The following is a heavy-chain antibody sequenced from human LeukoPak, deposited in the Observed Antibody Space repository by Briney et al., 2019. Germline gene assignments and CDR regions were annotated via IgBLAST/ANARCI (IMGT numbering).Heavy chain of an antibody. CDR2: ISSSSSYI. D-gene: IGHD6-13*01. J-gene: IGHJ6*03. CDR3: ARDGSDYSSSWYAGYYYYYMDV. V-gene: IGHV3-21*01. Sequence: GGSLRLSCAASGFTFSSYSMNWVRQAPGKGLEGVSSISSSSSYIYYADSVKGRFTISRDNAKNSLYLQMNSLRAEDTAVYYCARDGSDYSSSWYAGYYYYYMDVWGKGTTVTVSS. CDR1: GFTFSSYS.